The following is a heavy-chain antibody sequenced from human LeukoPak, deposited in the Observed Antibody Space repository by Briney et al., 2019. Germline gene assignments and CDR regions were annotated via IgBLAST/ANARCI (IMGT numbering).Heavy chain of an antibody. Sequence: PGGSLRLSCAASGFTFSSYGIHWVRQAPGKGLEWVAFIRYDGGNKYYADSVKGRFIMSRDNSKNTLYLQMNSLSAEDTAVYYCAKEDDHFGSGFDYWGQGTLVTVSS. V-gene: IGHV3-30*02. CDR2: IRYDGGNK. D-gene: IGHD3-10*01. J-gene: IGHJ4*02. CDR3: AKEDDHFGSGFDY. CDR1: GFTFSSYG.